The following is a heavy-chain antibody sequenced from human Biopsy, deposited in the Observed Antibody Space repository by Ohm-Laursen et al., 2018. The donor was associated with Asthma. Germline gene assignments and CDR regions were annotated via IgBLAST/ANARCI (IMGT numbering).Heavy chain of an antibody. D-gene: IGHD4-23*01. Sequence: SLRLSCSATGFSFSIYDIHWVRQAPGKGLEWVAVISYDGGNKFYGDSVKGRFTLSRDNSRNTLYLQMNSLRVEDTAIYYCARTHERWTSIQDDALDIWGQGTMVIVSS. CDR3: ARTHERWTSIQDDALDI. CDR1: GFSFSIYD. J-gene: IGHJ3*02. CDR2: ISYDGGNK. V-gene: IGHV3-30*03.